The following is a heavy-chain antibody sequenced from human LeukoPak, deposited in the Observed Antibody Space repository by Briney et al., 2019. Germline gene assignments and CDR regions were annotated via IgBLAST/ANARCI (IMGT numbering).Heavy chain of an antibody. D-gene: IGHD3-10*01. J-gene: IGHJ4*02. CDR3: ARGGFDY. Sequence: SETLSLTCAVYGGSLSNYYWGWIRQPPGKGLEWIGSIYYSGSTYYNPSLKSRITISVDTSKNQFSLKLSSVTAADTAVYYCARGGFDYWGQGTLVTVSS. V-gene: IGHV4-39*01. CDR2: IYYSGST. CDR1: GGSLSNYY.